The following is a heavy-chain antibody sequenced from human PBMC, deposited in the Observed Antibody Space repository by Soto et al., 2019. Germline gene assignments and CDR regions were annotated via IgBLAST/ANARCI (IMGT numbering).Heavy chain of an antibody. J-gene: IGHJ3*02. CDR3: ARDRGNWNPRGYDAFDI. CDR1: GGTFSSYT. D-gene: IGHD1-1*01. V-gene: IGHV1-69*08. Sequence: QVQLVQSGAEVKKPGSSVKVSCKASGGTFSSYTISWVRQAPGQGLEWMGRIIPILGIANYAQKFQGRVTITANKSTSKAYMGLSSLRSEDTAVYYCARDRGNWNPRGYDAFDIWGQGTMVTVSS. CDR2: IIPILGIA.